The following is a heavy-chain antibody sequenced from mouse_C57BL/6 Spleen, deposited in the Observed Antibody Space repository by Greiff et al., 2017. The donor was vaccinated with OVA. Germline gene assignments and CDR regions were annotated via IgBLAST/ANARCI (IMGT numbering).Heavy chain of an antibody. J-gene: IGHJ1*03. D-gene: IGHD1-1*01. CDR3: AKVYGSKGYFDV. V-gene: IGHV1-39*01. CDR1: GYSFTDYN. CDR2: INPNYGTT. Sequence: VQLKESGPELVKPGASVKISCKASGYSFTDYNMNWVKQRNGKSLEWIGVINPNYGTTSYNQKFKGKATLTVDQSSSTAYMQLNSLTSEDSAVYYCAKVYGSKGYFDVWGTGTTVTVSA.